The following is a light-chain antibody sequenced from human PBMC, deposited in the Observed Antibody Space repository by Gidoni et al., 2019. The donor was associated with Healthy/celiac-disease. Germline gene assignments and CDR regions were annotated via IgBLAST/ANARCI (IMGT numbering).Light chain of an antibody. V-gene: IGKV1-33*01. CDR3: QQYDNLPLT. CDR2: DAS. Sequence: IQLTQSSSSLSASVGDRVTINCQASQDSSNCLTWYQQKPGNAPKLLIYDASNLDTGVPSRFSGSGSGTDFTFTISSLQSEDIATYYCQQYDNLPLTFGQGTRLEIK. CDR1: QDSSNC. J-gene: IGKJ5*01.